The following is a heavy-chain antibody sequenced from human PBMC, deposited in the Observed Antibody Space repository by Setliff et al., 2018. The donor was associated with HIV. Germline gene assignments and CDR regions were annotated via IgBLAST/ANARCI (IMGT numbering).Heavy chain of an antibody. Sequence: SETLSLTCAVYGVSFNSYYWTWIRQPAGKGLEWIGRMYTSGSTNYNPSLKSRVTISVDTSKNQFSLKLSSVTAADTAVYYCARVGYDFWSGYYTGAFDIWGQGTMVTV. CDR3: ARVGYDFWSGYYTGAFDI. CDR2: MYTSGST. CDR1: GVSFNSYY. D-gene: IGHD3-3*01. J-gene: IGHJ3*02. V-gene: IGHV4-59*10.